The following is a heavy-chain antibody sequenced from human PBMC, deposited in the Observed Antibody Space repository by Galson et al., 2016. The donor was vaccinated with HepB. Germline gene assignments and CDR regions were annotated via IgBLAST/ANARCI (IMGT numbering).Heavy chain of an antibody. J-gene: IGHJ3*02. CDR2: INPNSGVT. Sequence: SVKVSCKASGYTFTGYYMHWVRQAPGQGLEWMGWINPNSGVTNYAQKFQGRVTMTGDTSISTAYMELSRLRSDDTAFYYCARVPYYYHGGSHFYPSALDIWGQGTMVTVSS. CDR1: GYTFTGYY. CDR3: ARVPYYYHGGSHFYPSALDI. V-gene: IGHV1-2*02. D-gene: IGHD3-10*01.